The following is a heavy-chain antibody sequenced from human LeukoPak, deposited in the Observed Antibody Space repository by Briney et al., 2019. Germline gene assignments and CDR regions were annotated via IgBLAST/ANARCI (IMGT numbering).Heavy chain of an antibody. D-gene: IGHD4-17*01. Sequence: PGRSLRLSCAASGFTFSSYVMHWVRQAPGKGLEWVAIISYDGSNEYYADSVKGRFTISRAKNTLYLQMNSLRAEDTAVYYCAKGLSYGDYDLHHWGQGTLVTVSS. CDR1: GFTFSSYV. V-gene: IGHV3-30*04. CDR2: ISYDGSNE. CDR3: AKGLSYGDYDLHH. J-gene: IGHJ5*02.